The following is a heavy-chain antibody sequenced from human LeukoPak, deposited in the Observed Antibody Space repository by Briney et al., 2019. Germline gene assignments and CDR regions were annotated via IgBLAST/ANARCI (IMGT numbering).Heavy chain of an antibody. CDR1: GFTFSSYE. D-gene: IGHD3-3*01. J-gene: IGHJ4*02. Sequence: QPGGSLRLSCAASGFTFSSYEMNWFRQAPGKGLEWVSTISVGAEYIFYADSVKGRFTISRDDSNNALYLQMHSLRAEDTALYYCASGPPFLKYFEYWGQGTLVTVSS. CDR2: ISVGAEYI. CDR3: ASGPPFLKYFEY. V-gene: IGHV3-23*01.